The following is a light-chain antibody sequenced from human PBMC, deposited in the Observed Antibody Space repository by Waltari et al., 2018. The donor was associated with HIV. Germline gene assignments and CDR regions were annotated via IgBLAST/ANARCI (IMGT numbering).Light chain of an antibody. CDR1: QSVLYSSNNKNY. V-gene: IGKV4-1*01. Sequence: DIGMTQSPDSLAVSLGERATIHCKSSQSVLYSSNNKNYLAWYQQKPGQPPKLLIYWASNRESGVPDRFSGSGSGTDFTLTISSLQAEDVAVYYCQQFYTSPLTFGGGTKVEIK. J-gene: IGKJ4*01. CDR2: WAS. CDR3: QQFYTSPLT.